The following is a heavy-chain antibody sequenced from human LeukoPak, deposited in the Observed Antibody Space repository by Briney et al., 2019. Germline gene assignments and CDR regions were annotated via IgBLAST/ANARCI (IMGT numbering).Heavy chain of an antibody. J-gene: IGHJ5*02. D-gene: IGHD4-11*01. CDR2: INQSGNT. V-gene: IGHV4-34*01. Sequence: PSETLSLTCAVYGGSFSAYYWGWIRQPPGKGLEWIGEINQSGNTNYNPSLKSRVTISVDTSKNHFSLKVSPVTAADTAVYYCARGRRDYTSSGSNWFDPWGQGTLVTVSS. CDR1: GGSFSAYY. CDR3: ARGRRDYTSSGSNWFDP.